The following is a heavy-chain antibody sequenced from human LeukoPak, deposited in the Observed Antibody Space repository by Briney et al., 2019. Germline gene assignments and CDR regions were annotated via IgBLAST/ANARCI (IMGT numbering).Heavy chain of an antibody. Sequence: PGGSLRLSCAASGFSFSSYWMHWVRQAPGKGLVWVSRINIEGSTTTYADSVKGRFTVSRDNAKNTLSLQMNKLRAEDTTVYYCISDHTGHDDYWGQGNLVTVSS. J-gene: IGHJ4*02. D-gene: IGHD1-1*01. CDR3: ISDHTGHDDY. V-gene: IGHV3-74*01. CDR1: GFSFSSYW. CDR2: INIEGSTT.